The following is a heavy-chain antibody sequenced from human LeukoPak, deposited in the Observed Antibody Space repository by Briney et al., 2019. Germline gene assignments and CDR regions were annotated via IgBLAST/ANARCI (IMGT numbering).Heavy chain of an antibody. D-gene: IGHD3-22*01. J-gene: IGHJ6*03. Sequence: PSETLSLTCTASGGSISSHYWSWIRQPPGKGLEWIGYIYYSGSTNYNPSLKSRVTISVDTSKNQFSLKLSSVTAADTAVYYCAGTSGYAGYYYYYYMDVWGKGTTVTVSS. CDR3: AGTSGYAGYYYYYYMDV. CDR1: GGSISSHY. CDR2: IYYSGST. V-gene: IGHV4-59*11.